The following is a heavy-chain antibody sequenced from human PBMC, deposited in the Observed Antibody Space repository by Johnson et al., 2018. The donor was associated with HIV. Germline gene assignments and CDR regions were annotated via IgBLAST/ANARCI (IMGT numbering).Heavy chain of an antibody. V-gene: IGHV3-33*08. Sequence: QVQLVESGGGLVQPGGSLRLSCAASGFTFSSYAMHWVRQAPGKGLEWVAFIRYDGSNKYYADSVKGRFTISRDNSKNTLYLQMNSLRAEDTAVYYCAGVDRGAFDLWGHGTLVTVSS. J-gene: IGHJ3*01. CDR3: AGVDRGAFDL. CDR2: IRYDGSNK. CDR1: GFTFSSYA. D-gene: IGHD3-22*01.